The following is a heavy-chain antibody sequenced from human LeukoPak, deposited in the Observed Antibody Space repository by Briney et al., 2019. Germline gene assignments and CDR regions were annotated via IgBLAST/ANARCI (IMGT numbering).Heavy chain of an antibody. D-gene: IGHD6-6*01. CDR3: ARGTYSSSRGNDY. J-gene: IGHJ4*02. Sequence: SETLSLTCTVSGGSISSYYWNWIRQPPGKGLEWIGYIYYSGSTNYNASPKSRVTISSDTSKNQFSLKLSSVTAADTAVYYCARGTYSSSRGNDYWGQGTLVTVSS. V-gene: IGHV4-59*01. CDR2: IYYSGST. CDR1: GGSISSYY.